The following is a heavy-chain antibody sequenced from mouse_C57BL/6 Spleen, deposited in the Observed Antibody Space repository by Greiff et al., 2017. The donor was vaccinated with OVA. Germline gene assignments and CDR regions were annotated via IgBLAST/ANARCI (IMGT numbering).Heavy chain of an antibody. CDR2: INPSTGGT. CDR3: APMAWGYAMDY. CDR1: GYSFTGYY. J-gene: IGHJ4*01. V-gene: IGHV1-42*01. Sequence: DVKLQESGPELVKPGASVKISCKASGYSFTGYYMNWVKQSPEKSLEWIGEINPSTGGTTYNQKFKAKATLTVDKSSSTAYMQLKSLTSEDSAVYYCAPMAWGYAMDYWGQGTSVTVSS.